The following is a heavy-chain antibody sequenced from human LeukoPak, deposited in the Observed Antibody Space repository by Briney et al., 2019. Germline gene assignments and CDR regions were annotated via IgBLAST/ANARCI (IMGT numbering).Heavy chain of an antibody. CDR2: ISSSSSII. V-gene: IGHV3-48*02. D-gene: IGHD6-13*01. Sequence: PGGSLRLSCAASGFTFSSYSMNWVRQAPGKGLEWVSYISSSSSIIYYADSVKGRFTISRDNAKNTLYLQINSLRDEDTAVYYCARDSSSWIVDAVDIWGQGTMVTVSS. J-gene: IGHJ3*02. CDR1: GFTFSSYS. CDR3: ARDSSSWIVDAVDI.